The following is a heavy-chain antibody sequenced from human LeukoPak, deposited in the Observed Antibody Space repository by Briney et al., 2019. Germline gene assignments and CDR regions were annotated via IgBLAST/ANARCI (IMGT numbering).Heavy chain of an antibody. CDR2: IYYSGST. V-gene: IGHV4-39*01. J-gene: IGHJ4*02. CDR1: GGSISSSSYY. Sequence: SETLSLTCTVSGGSISSSSYYWGWIRQPPGKGLEWIGSIYYSGSTYYNPSLESRVTISVDTSKNQFSLKLSSVTAADTAVYYCARQVIAAAGDWGQGTLVTVSS. D-gene: IGHD6-13*01. CDR3: ARQVIAAAGD.